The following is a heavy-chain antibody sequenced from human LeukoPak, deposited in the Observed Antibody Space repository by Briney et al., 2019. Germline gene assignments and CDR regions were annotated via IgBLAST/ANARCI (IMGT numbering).Heavy chain of an antibody. CDR3: VKDWDYDILTGYFDY. D-gene: IGHD3-9*01. CDR1: GFTFSSYA. CDR2: ISSNGGST. V-gene: IGHV3-64D*06. J-gene: IGHJ4*02. Sequence: GGSLRLSCAASGFTFSSYAMHWVRQAPGKGLEYVSAISSNGGSTYYADSVKGRFTISRDNSKNTLYLQMSSLRAEDTAVYYCVKDWDYDILTGYFDYWGQGTLVTVSS.